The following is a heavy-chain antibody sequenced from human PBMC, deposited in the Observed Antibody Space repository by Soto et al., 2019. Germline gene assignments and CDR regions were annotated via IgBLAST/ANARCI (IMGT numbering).Heavy chain of an antibody. D-gene: IGHD3-3*01. CDR3: ARGAYYDFWSGQNKVGNWFDP. Sequence: QVQLVQSGAEVKKPGASVRVSCKASGYIFTGYYMHWVRQAPGQGLEWMGWINTNCGGTNYAQKFQGWVTMTRDTSISTDCMELGSLRSDDTAVYYCARGAYYDFWSGQNKVGNWFDPWGQRTLVTVSS. J-gene: IGHJ5*02. CDR2: INTNCGGT. CDR1: GYIFTGYY. V-gene: IGHV1-2*04.